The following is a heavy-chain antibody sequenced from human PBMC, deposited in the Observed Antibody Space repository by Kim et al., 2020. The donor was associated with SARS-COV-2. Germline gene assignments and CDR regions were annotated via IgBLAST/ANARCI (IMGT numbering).Heavy chain of an antibody. Sequence: NYNPSLKSRVTISVDKSKNQFSLKLSSVTAADTAVYYCARDGATGGAFDIWGQGTMVTVSS. CDR3: ARDGATGGAFDI. J-gene: IGHJ3*02. D-gene: IGHD5-12*01. V-gene: IGHV4-4*02.